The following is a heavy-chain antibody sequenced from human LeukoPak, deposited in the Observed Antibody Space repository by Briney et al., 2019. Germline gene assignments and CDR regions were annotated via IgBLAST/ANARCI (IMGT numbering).Heavy chain of an antibody. CDR1: GYTFTGYY. Sequence: ASVKVSCKASGYTFTGYYMHWVREAPGQGRECMGWINPDSGGTNYAQKLQGRVTMTRDTSISTAYMELSSLRSEDTAVYYCAAGYNNYDSRRPSFDYWGQGTLVTVSS. V-gene: IGHV1-2*02. D-gene: IGHD3-22*01. CDR3: AAGYNNYDSRRPSFDY. CDR2: INPDSGGT. J-gene: IGHJ4*02.